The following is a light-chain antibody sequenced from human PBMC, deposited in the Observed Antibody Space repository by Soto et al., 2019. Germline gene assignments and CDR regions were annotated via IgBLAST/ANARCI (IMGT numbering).Light chain of an antibody. J-gene: IGKJ5*01. Sequence: EIVMTQSPATLSVSPGERATLSCRASQSISSNLGWYQQRPGQAPRLLIYGASTRAPGIPARFSGSGSGTEFTLTISSLQSEDFAVYYCQQYNTWRLITFGQGTRLEIK. CDR2: GAS. CDR1: QSISSN. CDR3: QQYNTWRLIT. V-gene: IGKV3-15*01.